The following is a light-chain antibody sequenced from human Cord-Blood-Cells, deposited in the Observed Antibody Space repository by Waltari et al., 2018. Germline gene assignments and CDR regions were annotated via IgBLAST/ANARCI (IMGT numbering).Light chain of an antibody. CDR1: SGHSSYA. CDR2: LNSDGSH. Sequence: QLVLTQSPSASASLGASVKLTCTLSSGHSSYAIAWHQQQPEKGPRYLMKLNSDGSHSKGDGIPDRVSGSSSGDERYLTLSSLQSEDEADYYCQTWGTVVFGGGTKLTVL. CDR3: QTWGTVV. V-gene: IGLV4-69*01. J-gene: IGLJ2*01.